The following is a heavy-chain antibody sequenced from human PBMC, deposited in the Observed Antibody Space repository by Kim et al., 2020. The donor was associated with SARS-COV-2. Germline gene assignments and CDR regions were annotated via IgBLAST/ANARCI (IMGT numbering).Heavy chain of an antibody. J-gene: IGHJ6*02. Sequence: GGSLRLSCAASGFTFSSYAMSWVRQAPGKGLEWVSAISGSGGSTYYADSVKGRFTISRDNSKNTLYLQMNSLRAEDTAVYYCAKVGLEDYYGSVVYYYYGMDVWGQGTTVTVSS. CDR2: ISGSGGST. CDR3: AKVGLEDYYGSVVYYYYGMDV. V-gene: IGHV3-23*01. D-gene: IGHD3-10*01. CDR1: GFTFSSYA.